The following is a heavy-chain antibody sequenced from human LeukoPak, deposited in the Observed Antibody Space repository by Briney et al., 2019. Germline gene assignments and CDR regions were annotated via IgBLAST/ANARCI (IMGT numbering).Heavy chain of an antibody. Sequence: GGSLRLSCAASGLTFSSYAMTWVRQAPGKGLEWVSLIGASGESTYYADSVKGRFTISRDNSKNTLSLQMNSLRVEDTAMYFCAKDIQLSTWGLGTMVTVSS. CDR3: AKDIQLST. J-gene: IGHJ3*01. CDR1: GLTFSSYA. D-gene: IGHD5-24*01. CDR2: IGASGEST. V-gene: IGHV3-23*01.